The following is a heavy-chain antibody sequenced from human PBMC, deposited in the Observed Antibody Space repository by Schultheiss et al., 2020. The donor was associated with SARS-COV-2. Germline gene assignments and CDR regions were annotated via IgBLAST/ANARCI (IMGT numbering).Heavy chain of an antibody. J-gene: IGHJ3*02. CDR2: IYYSGST. Sequence: SQTLSLTCTVSGGSISSYYWSWIRQPPGKGLEWIGYIYYSGSTNYNPSLKSRVTMSVDTSKNQFSLKLSSVTAADTAVYYCARKTQLLYAFDIWGQGTMVTVSS. CDR1: GGSISSYY. D-gene: IGHD2-2*01. V-gene: IGHV4-59*12. CDR3: ARKTQLLYAFDI.